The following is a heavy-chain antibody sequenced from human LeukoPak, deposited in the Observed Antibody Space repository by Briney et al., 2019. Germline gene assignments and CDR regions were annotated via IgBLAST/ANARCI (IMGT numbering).Heavy chain of an antibody. Sequence: SETLSLTCTVSGGSISSYYWSWIRQPPGKGLEWIGEINHSGSTNYNPSLKSRVTISVDTSKNQFSLKLSSVTAADTAVYYCARAPITGTAPNFDYWGQGTLVTVSS. V-gene: IGHV4-34*01. CDR3: ARAPITGTAPNFDY. CDR2: INHSGST. CDR1: GGSISSYY. D-gene: IGHD1-7*01. J-gene: IGHJ4*02.